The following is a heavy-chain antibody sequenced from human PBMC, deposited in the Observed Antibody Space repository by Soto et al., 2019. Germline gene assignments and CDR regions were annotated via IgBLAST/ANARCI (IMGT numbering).Heavy chain of an antibody. CDR1: DDTLSGNY. CDR3: ARRQTHKNYYYMDV. V-gene: IGHV4-34*08. CDR2: ISHSGST. Sequence: PSETLSLTCAVYDDTLSGNYWSWIRQPPGKGLEWIGEISHSGSTNYSPSLKSRVTISVDASKNQFSLKLNSVTAADTATYFCARRQTHKNYYYMDVCGRPTPVTVSS. J-gene: IGHJ6*03.